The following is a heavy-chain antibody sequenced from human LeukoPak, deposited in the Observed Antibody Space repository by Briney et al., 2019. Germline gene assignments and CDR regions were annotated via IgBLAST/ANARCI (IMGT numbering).Heavy chain of an antibody. CDR2: IYYSGST. J-gene: IGHJ4*02. CDR1: GGSLSSYY. Sequence: SETLSLTCTVSGGSLSSYYWSWIRQPPGKGLEWIGYIYYSGSTNYNPSLKSRVTISVDTSKNQFSLKLSSVTAADTAVYYCARSSGYEYYFDYWGQGTLVTVSS. D-gene: IGHD5-12*01. CDR3: ARSSGYEYYFDY. V-gene: IGHV4-59*01.